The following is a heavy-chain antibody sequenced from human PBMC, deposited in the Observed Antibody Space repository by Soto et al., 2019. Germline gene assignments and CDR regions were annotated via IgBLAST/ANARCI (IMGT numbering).Heavy chain of an antibody. CDR3: VRRVGITPRQVVNCCDP. J-gene: IGHJ5*02. Sequence: SGPTMVNPTQTLTLTCTFSGFSLTTSGVGVAWIRPPPGKALEWLTVIFWNDDKQYSPSLKRRLTITKDTPQNQVVLTMTNMDPADTATYYCVRRVGITPRQVVNCCDPWGQGTLVTVSS. CDR1: GFSLTTSGVG. D-gene: IGHD2-15*01. CDR2: IFWNDDK. V-gene: IGHV2-5*01.